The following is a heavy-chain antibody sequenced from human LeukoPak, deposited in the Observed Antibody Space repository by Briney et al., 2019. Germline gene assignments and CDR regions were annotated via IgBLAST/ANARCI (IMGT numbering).Heavy chain of an antibody. J-gene: IGHJ4*02. CDR2: IGSSGGGI. D-gene: IGHD7-27*01. CDR1: GFTFSTYT. Sequence: GGSLRLSCAASGFTFSTYTMYWVRHPPGKRLEWVSIIGSSGGGIYYADSVKGRFTISRDNSKNALYLQMNSLRVEDTAVYYCAIDPNWGTHSWGQGVLVTVSS. V-gene: IGHV3-23*01. CDR3: AIDPNWGTHS.